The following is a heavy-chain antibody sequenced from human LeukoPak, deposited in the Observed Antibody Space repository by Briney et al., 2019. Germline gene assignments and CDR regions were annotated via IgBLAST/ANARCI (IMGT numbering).Heavy chain of an antibody. J-gene: IGHJ3*02. Sequence: PRRSLRLSCAASGFTFSSYAMHWVRQAPGKGLEWVAVISYDGSNKYYADSMKGRFTISRDNSKNTLYLQMNSLRAEDTAIFYCAKTYTTTYHDAFDIWGQGTMVTVSS. CDR3: AKTYTTTYHDAFDI. CDR1: GFTFSSYA. V-gene: IGHV3-30-3*02. CDR2: ISYDGSNK. D-gene: IGHD1-26*01.